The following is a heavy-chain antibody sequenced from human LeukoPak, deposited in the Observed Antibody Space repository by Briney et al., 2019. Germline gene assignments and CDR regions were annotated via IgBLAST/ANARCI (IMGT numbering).Heavy chain of an antibody. Sequence: SETLSLTCAVYGGSFSGYYWSWIRQPPGRGLEWIGEINHSGSTNYNPSLKSRVTISVDTSKNQFSLKLSSVTAADTAVYYCASGLAAAGGYWGQGTLVTVSS. J-gene: IGHJ4*02. CDR2: INHSGST. D-gene: IGHD6-13*01. CDR3: ASGLAAAGGY. CDR1: GGSFSGYY. V-gene: IGHV4-34*01.